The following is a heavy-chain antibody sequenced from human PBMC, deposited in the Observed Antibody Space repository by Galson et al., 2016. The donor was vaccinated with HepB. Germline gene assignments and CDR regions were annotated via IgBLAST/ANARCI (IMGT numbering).Heavy chain of an antibody. V-gene: IGHV3-23*01. CDR1: GFSFSSFA. CDR3: AKTRPGTLGIYGAFDF. Sequence: LRLSCAASGFSFSSFAMNWVRQAPGKGLEWVATITASGGTPYFAGSVRGRFTISRDNSKNMLYLEMSRLRVEDTAEYYCAKTRPGTLGIYGAFDFWGQGTMISVSS. CDR2: ITASGGTP. J-gene: IGHJ3*01. D-gene: IGHD3-16*01.